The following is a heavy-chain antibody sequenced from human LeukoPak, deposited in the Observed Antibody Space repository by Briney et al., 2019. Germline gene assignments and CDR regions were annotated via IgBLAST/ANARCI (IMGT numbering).Heavy chain of an antibody. D-gene: IGHD3-10*01. V-gene: IGHV1-2*02. CDR2: INPKSGYT. Sequence: GASVKVSCMTSGYSFIGYYLHWVRQSPGQGLEWLGWINPKSGYTNYAQKFRGRVTMTRDTSISTAYMELSRLRSDDTAVYYCARARITMVRGVVVYFDYWGQGTLVTVSS. J-gene: IGHJ4*02. CDR1: GYSFIGYY. CDR3: ARARITMVRGVVVYFDY.